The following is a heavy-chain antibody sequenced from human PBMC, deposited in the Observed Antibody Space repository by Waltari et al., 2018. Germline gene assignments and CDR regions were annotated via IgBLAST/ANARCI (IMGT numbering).Heavy chain of an antibody. CDR1: GYTFTSYD. D-gene: IGHD7-27*01. J-gene: IGHJ3*02. Sequence: QVQLVQSGAEVKKPGASVKVSCKASGYTFTSYDINWVRQATGPGLEWMGWMNPNRGNAGYAQKFQGRVTITRNTSISTAYMELSSLRSEDTAVYYCASLTGDKDAFDIWGQGTMVTVSS. CDR2: MNPNRGNA. CDR3: ASLTGDKDAFDI. V-gene: IGHV1-8*03.